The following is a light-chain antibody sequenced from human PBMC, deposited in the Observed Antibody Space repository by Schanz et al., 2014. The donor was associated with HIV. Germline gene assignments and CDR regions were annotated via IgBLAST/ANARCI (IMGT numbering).Light chain of an antibody. Sequence: QSALTQPPSASGSRGQSVAISCTGSSSNVGGYNYVSWYQQHPGKAPKLMIYDVSNRPSGVPDRFSGSKSGVTASLTISGLQAEDEADYYCCSYTTTSTYVFGAGTKLTVL. CDR1: SSNVGGYNY. CDR3: CSYTTTSTYV. CDR2: DVS. J-gene: IGLJ1*01. V-gene: IGLV2-14*03.